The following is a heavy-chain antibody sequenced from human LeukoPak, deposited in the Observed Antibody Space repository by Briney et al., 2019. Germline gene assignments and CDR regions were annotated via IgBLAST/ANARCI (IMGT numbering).Heavy chain of an antibody. V-gene: IGHV4-59*08. J-gene: IGHJ4*02. D-gene: IGHD6-13*01. CDR2: IYYSGSA. Sequence: KPSETLSLTCTVSGGSISSYYWSWIRQPPGKGLEWIGYIYYSGSANYNPSLKSRVTISVDTSKNQFSLKLSSVTAADTAVYYCSRLEQAGEEQGDYWGQGTLVTVSS. CDR3: SRLEQAGEEQGDY. CDR1: GGSISSYY.